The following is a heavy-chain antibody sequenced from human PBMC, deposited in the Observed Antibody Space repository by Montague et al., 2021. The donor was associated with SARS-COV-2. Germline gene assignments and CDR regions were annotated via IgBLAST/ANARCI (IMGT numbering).Heavy chain of an antibody. CDR2: ISSDTLHT. CDR3: ARGGEIDVWAPFGH. J-gene: IGHJ4*02. D-gene: IGHD3-16*01. Sequence: SRRLSCATSGFTFSRNSMNLFRQAPGKGLEWVSTISSDTLHTFYSESVKGRFTISRDNAKNELYLQMNSLRAEDMAVYYCARGGEIDVWAPFGHWGQGTLVTVSS. V-gene: IGHV3-21*01. CDR1: GFTFSRNS.